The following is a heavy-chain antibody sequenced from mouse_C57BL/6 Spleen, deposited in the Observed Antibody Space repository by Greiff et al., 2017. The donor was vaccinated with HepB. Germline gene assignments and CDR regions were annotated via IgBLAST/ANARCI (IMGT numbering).Heavy chain of an antibody. V-gene: IGHV2-9-1*01. D-gene: IGHD2-4*01. CDR2: IWTGGGT. J-gene: IGHJ3*01. CDR3: ATYDYDEAWFAY. CDR1: GFSLTSYA. Sequence: VKLMESGPGLVAPSQSLSITCTVSGFSLTSYAISWVRQPPGKGLEWLGVIWTGGGTNYNSALKSRLSISKDNSKSQVFLKMNSLQPDDTARYYCATYDYDEAWFAYWGQGTLVTVSA.